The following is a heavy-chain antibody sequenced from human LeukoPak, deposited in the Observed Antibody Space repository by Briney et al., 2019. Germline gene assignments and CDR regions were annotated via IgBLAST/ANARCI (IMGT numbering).Heavy chain of an antibody. J-gene: IGHJ5*02. CDR3: AKSPYSGSYYDAWFDP. Sequence: PGGSLRLSCAASGFTFSSYAMSWVRQAPGKGLEWVSAISGSGGSTYSADSVKGRFTISRDNSKNTLYLQMNSLRAEDTAVYYCAKSPYSGSYYDAWFDPWGQGTLATVSS. CDR1: GFTFSSYA. CDR2: ISGSGGST. V-gene: IGHV3-23*01. D-gene: IGHD1-26*01.